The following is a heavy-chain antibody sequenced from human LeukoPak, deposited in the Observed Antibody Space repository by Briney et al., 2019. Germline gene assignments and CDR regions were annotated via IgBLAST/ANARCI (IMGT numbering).Heavy chain of an antibody. CDR1: GFTFSSYG. D-gene: IGHD3-22*01. CDR3: AKEETTYYYDSSGYSPIPFDY. Sequence: GGSLRLSCAASGFTFSSYGMHWVRQAPGKGLEGVGVIWYDGSNKYYAESVKGRFTISRDNSKNTVYLEMNSLRAEDTAVYYCAKEETTYYYDSSGYSPIPFDYWGQGTLVTVSS. V-gene: IGHV3-30*02. CDR2: IWYDGSNK. J-gene: IGHJ4*02.